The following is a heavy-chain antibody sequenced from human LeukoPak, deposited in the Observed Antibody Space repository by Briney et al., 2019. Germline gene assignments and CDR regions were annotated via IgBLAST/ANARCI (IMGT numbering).Heavy chain of an antibody. Sequence: GSLRLSCAASGFTFSSYSMNWVRPAPGKGLELVSSISSSSSYIYYADSVKGRFTISRDNAKNSLYLQMNSLRAEDTAVYYCARDRSSRDGYNLPGAFDYWGQGTLVTVSS. CDR3: ARDRSSRDGYNLPGAFDY. V-gene: IGHV3-21*01. D-gene: IGHD5-24*01. CDR1: GFTFSSYS. CDR2: ISSSSSYI. J-gene: IGHJ4*02.